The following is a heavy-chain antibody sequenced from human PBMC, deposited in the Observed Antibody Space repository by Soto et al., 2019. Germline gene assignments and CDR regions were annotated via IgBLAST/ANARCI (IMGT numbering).Heavy chain of an antibody. V-gene: IGHV1-2*02. Sequence: QVQLVQSGAEVKKPGASVKVSCKASGYTFTGYYMHWVRQAPGQGLEWMGWINPNSGGTNYAQKCQGRVTMASDTSISTAYMELSRLRSDDTAVYYCARDSGPIAANWFDPWGQGTLVTVSS. J-gene: IGHJ5*02. CDR3: ARDSGPIAANWFDP. CDR1: GYTFTGYY. D-gene: IGHD6-25*01. CDR2: INPNSGGT.